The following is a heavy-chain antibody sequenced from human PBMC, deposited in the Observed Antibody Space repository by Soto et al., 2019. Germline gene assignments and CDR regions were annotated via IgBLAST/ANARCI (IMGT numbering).Heavy chain of an antibody. CDR1: GFTFRNNW. D-gene: IGHD6-19*01. CDR3: TREVAVAADY. CDR2: IKPDGGET. V-gene: IGHV3-7*01. J-gene: IGHJ4*02. Sequence: LRLSCSASGFTFRNNWMNWVRQAPGKGLEWVAKIKPDGGETSYVDSVKGRFTISRDNAKYSLFLQMSSLRAEDTAVYYCTREVAVAADYWGRRTVVT.